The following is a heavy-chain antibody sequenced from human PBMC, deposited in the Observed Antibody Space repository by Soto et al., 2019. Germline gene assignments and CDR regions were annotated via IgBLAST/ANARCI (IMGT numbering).Heavy chain of an antibody. V-gene: IGHV4-31*03. CDR3: ARCRDAFGFDS. Sequence: SSETLSLTCNVSGGSINSGGYYWGWIRQPPGKGLEWIGYIHYRGRTSYNPSLESRASISLDTSGHHFSLKLTSVTVADTAVYYCARCRDAFGFDSWGQGTLVTVSS. D-gene: IGHD2-15*01. CDR1: GGSINSGGYY. J-gene: IGHJ4*02. CDR2: IHYRGRT.